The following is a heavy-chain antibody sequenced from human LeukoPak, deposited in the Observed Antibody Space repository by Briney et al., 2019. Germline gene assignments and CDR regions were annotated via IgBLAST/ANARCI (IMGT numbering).Heavy chain of an antibody. J-gene: IGHJ6*03. CDR3: ARDWEGSDYMDV. V-gene: IGHV4-61*02. CDR2: IYTSGST. D-gene: IGHD1-26*01. CDR1: GGSISSSSYY. Sequence: SETLSLTCTVSGGSISSSSYYWGWIRQPAGKGLEWIGRIYTSGSTNYNPSLKSRVTISVDTSKNQFSLKLSSVTAADTAVYYCARDWEGSDYMDVWGKGTKVTVSS.